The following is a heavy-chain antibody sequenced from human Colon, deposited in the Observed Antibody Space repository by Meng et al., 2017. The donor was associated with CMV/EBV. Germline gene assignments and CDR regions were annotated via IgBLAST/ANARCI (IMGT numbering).Heavy chain of an antibody. V-gene: IGHV4-59*11. J-gene: IGHJ4*02. Sequence: SETLSLTCPVSGGSIIGHYWNWIRQAPGKGLEWIGYIYSDGATHYNPSLKSRVTISVDTAKNQFSLRLTSVTAADTAVYYCARGGGYSSSPSKWGQGTLVTVSS. CDR3: ARGGGYSSSPSK. CDR1: GGSIIGHY. CDR2: IYSDGAT. D-gene: IGHD6-19*01.